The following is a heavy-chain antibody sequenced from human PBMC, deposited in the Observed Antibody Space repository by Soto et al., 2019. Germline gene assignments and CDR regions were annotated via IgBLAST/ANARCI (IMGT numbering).Heavy chain of an antibody. CDR1: GFTFSSYW. J-gene: IGHJ3*02. CDR2: MNTDGSYT. D-gene: IGHD6-13*01. V-gene: IGHV3-74*01. CDR3: VRGGYMHACDI. Sequence: EVQLVESGGGLVQPGGSLRLSCAASGFTFSSYWMYWVRQAPGKGLEWVSHMNTDGSYTIYAESVKGRFTFSRDNAKNTLYLLLNSLRAEDTAVYYCVRGGYMHACDIWGQGTMVTVSS.